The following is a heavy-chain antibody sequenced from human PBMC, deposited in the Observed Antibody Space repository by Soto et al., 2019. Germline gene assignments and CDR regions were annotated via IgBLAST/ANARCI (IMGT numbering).Heavy chain of an antibody. CDR3: ARGFYDFWSGYYTSPNYYYYMDV. CDR2: INHSGST. Sequence: SETLSLTCAVYGGSFSGYYWSWIRQPPGKGLEWIEEINHSGSTNYNPSLKSRVTISVDTSKNQFSLKLSSVTAADTAVYYCARGFYDFWSGYYTSPNYYYYMDVWGKGTTVTVSS. D-gene: IGHD3-3*01. V-gene: IGHV4-34*01. J-gene: IGHJ6*03. CDR1: GGSFSGYY.